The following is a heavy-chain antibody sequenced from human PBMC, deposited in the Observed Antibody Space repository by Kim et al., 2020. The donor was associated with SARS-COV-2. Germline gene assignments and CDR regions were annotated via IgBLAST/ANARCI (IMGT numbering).Heavy chain of an antibody. Sequence: KGRFTISRDNAKNSLYLQMNSLRAEETAVYYCERGPVDVYSSSWYGQEGYWGQGTLVTVSS. J-gene: IGHJ4*02. V-gene: IGHV3-7*04. D-gene: IGHD6-13*01. CDR3: ERGPVDVYSSSWYGQEGY.